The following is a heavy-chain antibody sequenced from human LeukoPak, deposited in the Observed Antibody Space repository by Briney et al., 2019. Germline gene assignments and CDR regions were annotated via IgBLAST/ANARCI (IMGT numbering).Heavy chain of an antibody. Sequence: GESLNTSLKGPGYRFTSYWIHWERHTPAKGLECITLIYPGDSDTRYSPSFQGQVTISADKAISTAYLQWSSLKASDTAMYYCARTQEIWGRSWFDPWGQGTLVTVSS. CDR2: IYPGDSDT. V-gene: IGHV5-51*01. J-gene: IGHJ5*02. D-gene: IGHD3-16*01. CDR1: GYRFTSYW. CDR3: ARTQEIWGRSWFDP.